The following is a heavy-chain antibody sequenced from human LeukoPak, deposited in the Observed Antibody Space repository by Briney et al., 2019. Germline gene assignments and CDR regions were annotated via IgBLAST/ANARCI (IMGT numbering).Heavy chain of an antibody. V-gene: IGHV1-24*01. CDR3: ATGNWRRWFGEPPFDY. CDR2: FDPEDGET. D-gene: IGHD3-10*01. J-gene: IGHJ4*02. CDR1: GYTLTELS. Sequence: ASVKVSCKVSGYTLTELSMHWVRQAPVKGLEWMGGFDPEDGETIYAQKFQGRVTMTEDTSTDTAYMELSRVRYENTAVYYCATGNWRRWFGEPPFDYWGQGTLVTVSS.